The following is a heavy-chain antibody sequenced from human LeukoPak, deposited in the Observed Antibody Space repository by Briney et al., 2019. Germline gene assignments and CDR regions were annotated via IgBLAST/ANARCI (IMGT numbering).Heavy chain of an antibody. D-gene: IGHD6-13*01. Sequence: GASVKVSCKASGGTFSSYAISWVRQAPGQGLEWMGGIIPIFGTANYAQKFQGRVTITADESTSTAYMELSSLRSEDTAVYYCARSRYSSSWYGSYYYYYYMDVWGKGTTVTISS. CDR3: ARSRYSSSWYGSYYYYYYMDV. CDR2: IIPIFGTA. V-gene: IGHV1-69*13. J-gene: IGHJ6*03. CDR1: GGTFSSYA.